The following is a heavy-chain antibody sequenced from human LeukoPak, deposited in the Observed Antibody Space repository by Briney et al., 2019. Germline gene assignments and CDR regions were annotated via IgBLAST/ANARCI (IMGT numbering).Heavy chain of an antibody. Sequence: NPSETLSLTCTVSAYSITNGHYWGWIRQSPGKGLEWIGSIYHTGSSYYNPSLKSRVTISVDTSKNQFSLKLSSVTAADTAVYYCARAHDYGDYIQAFDIWGQGTMVTVSS. V-gene: IGHV4-38-2*02. D-gene: IGHD4-17*01. CDR3: ARAHDYGDYIQAFDI. J-gene: IGHJ3*02. CDR2: IYHTGSS. CDR1: AYSITNGHY.